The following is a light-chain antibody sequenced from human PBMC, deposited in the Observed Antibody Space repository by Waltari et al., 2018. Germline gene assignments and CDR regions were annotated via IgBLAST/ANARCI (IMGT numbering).Light chain of an antibody. CDR3: QQYNNYPLT. CDR1: QAISSA. Sequence: ALQLTQSPSSLSASVRDRLTITCRASQAISSALAWYQQKPGEAPKVLIYGASSLESGVPSRFSGSGSGTDFTLTISSLQPEDFATYYCQQYNNYPLTFGGGTKVEIK. V-gene: IGKV1D-13*01. J-gene: IGKJ4*01. CDR2: GAS.